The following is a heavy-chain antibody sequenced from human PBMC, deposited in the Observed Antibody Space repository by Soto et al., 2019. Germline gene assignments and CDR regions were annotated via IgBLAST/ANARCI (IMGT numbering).Heavy chain of an antibody. Sequence: QVQLVQSGAEVKKPGASVKVSCKASGYTFTSYYMHWVRQAPGQGLEWMGIINPSGGSTSYAQKFQGRVTVTRGTSNSTVAMELSSLRSEDADVYYCARGGLLPAPICYGMDVWGQGTTVTVSS. D-gene: IGHD3-9*01. CDR3: ARGGLLPAPICYGMDV. CDR2: INPSGGST. V-gene: IGHV1-46*01. J-gene: IGHJ6*02. CDR1: GYTFTSYY.